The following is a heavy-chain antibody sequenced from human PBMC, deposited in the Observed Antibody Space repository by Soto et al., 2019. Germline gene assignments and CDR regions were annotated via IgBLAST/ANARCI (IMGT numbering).Heavy chain of an antibody. J-gene: IGHJ4*02. CDR3: VKESGSEAFDY. D-gene: IGHD1-26*01. CDR1: GFTFSSYA. Sequence: QSGGSLRLSCSASGFTFSSYAMHWVRQAPGKGLEYVSAISSNGGSTYYADSVKGRFTISRDNSKNTLYLQMSSLRAEDTAVYYCVKESGSEAFDYWGQGTLVTVSS. CDR2: ISSNGGST. V-gene: IGHV3-64D*06.